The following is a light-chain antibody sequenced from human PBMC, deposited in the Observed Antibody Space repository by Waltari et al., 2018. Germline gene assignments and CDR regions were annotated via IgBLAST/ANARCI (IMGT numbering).Light chain of an antibody. CDR1: SSDVEAYNY. J-gene: IGLJ2*01. V-gene: IGLV2-23*02. CDR3: SSYAGSATYVV. Sequence: QSALTQPAPVSASPGQASTISCTGNSSDVEAYNYVSWYQHHPGKAPKLLIYDLPQRPSGVSDRFSASKSGNTASLTISGLKAEDEADYFCSSYAGSATYVVFGGGTKLTVL. CDR2: DLP.